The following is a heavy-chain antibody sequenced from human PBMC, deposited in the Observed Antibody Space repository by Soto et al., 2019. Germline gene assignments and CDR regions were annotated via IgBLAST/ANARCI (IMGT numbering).Heavy chain of an antibody. CDR2: ISSRATT. V-gene: IGHV4-59*08. J-gene: IGHJ4*02. CDR1: GGSISSDY. Sequence: SETLSLTCTVSGGSISSDYCSWIRQSPGKGLEWIGVISSRATTNYNPSIKSRDIVSIDTSKNQFSLKLFSVTAADTAVYYCATSYGNAWYTYWGQGTQVTVS. CDR3: ATSYGNAWYTY. D-gene: IGHD6-13*01.